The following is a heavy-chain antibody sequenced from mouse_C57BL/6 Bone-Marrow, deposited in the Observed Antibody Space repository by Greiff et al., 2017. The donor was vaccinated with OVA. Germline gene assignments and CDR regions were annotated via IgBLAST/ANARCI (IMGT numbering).Heavy chain of an antibody. V-gene: IGHV1-55*01. D-gene: IGHD1-1*01. CDR3: ARRYYGSSWYFDV. Sequence: QVQLQQSGAELVKPGASVKMSCKASGYTFTSYWITWVKQRPGQGLEWIGDIYPGSGSTNYNEKFKSKATLTVDTSSSTAYMQLSSLTSEDSAVYYCARRYYGSSWYFDVWGTRTTVTVSS. CDR2: IYPGSGST. CDR1: GYTFTSYW. J-gene: IGHJ1*03.